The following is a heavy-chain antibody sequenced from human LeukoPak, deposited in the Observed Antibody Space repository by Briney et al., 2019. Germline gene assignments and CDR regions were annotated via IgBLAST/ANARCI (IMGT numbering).Heavy chain of an antibody. Sequence: GGSLRLSCAASGFTFSSYSMNWVRQARGKGLEWVSSISSSSSYIYYADSVKGRFTISRDNAKNSLYLQMNSLRAEDTAVYYCARELDYYDSSGYYEATDYWGQGTLVTVSS. J-gene: IGHJ4*02. D-gene: IGHD3-22*01. CDR2: ISSSSSYI. CDR1: GFTFSSYS. V-gene: IGHV3-21*01. CDR3: ARELDYYDSSGYYEATDY.